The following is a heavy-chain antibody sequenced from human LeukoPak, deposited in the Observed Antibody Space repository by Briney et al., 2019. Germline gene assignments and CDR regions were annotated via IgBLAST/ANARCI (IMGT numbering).Heavy chain of an antibody. CDR1: GGSISSGGYY. CDR2: IYHSGST. Sequence: PSETLSLTCTVSGGSISSGGYYWSWIRQPPGKGPEWIGYIYHSGSTYYNPSLKSRVTISVDRSKNQFSLKLSSVTAADTAVYYCAREGGPEAFDIWGQGTMVTVSS. V-gene: IGHV4-30-2*01. D-gene: IGHD3-16*01. J-gene: IGHJ3*02. CDR3: AREGGPEAFDI.